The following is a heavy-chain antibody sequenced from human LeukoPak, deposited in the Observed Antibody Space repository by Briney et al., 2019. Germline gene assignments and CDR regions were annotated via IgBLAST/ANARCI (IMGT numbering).Heavy chain of an antibody. Sequence: GGSLRLSCAASGFTFSSFAMSWVRQAPGKGLEWVSAISGSGGSTYYADSVKGRFTISRDNSKNTLYLQMNSLRAEDTAVYYCALASMVQGVTFDYWGQGTLVTVSS. CDR3: ALASMVQGVTFDY. CDR1: GFTFSSFA. J-gene: IGHJ4*02. D-gene: IGHD3-10*01. V-gene: IGHV3-23*01. CDR2: ISGSGGST.